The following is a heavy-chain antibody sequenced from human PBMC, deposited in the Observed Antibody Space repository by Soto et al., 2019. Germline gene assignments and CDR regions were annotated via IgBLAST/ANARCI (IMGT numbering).Heavy chain of an antibody. D-gene: IGHD2-2*01. CDR2: INPNSGGT. CDR3: AREKGAIPAATLYYYYYGMDV. Sequence: GASVKVSCKASGYTFTGYYMHWVLQAPGQGLEWMGWINPNSGGTNYAQKFQGRVTMTRDTSISTAYMELSRLRSDDTAVYYCAREKGAIPAATLYYYYYGMDVWGQGTTVTVSS. CDR1: GYTFTGYY. J-gene: IGHJ6*02. V-gene: IGHV1-2*02.